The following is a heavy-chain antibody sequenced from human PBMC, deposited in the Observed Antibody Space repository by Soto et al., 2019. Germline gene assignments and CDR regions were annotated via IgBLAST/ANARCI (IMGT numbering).Heavy chain of an antibody. CDR2: ISYEGSDK. CDR1: GFTFSSYG. Sequence: GESLKLSCAASGFTFSSYGMHWVRQAPGKGLEWVAVISYEGSDKYYADSVKGRFTISRDNSKNTLYLQMNSLRAEDTAVYYCAKDRTMFRGVPAEDFWGQGTMVTVSS. V-gene: IGHV3-30*18. CDR3: AKDRTMFRGVPAEDF. D-gene: IGHD3-10*01. J-gene: IGHJ4*03.